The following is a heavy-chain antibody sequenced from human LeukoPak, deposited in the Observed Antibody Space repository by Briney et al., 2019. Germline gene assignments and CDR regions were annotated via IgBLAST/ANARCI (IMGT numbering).Heavy chain of an antibody. CDR2: IYPGDSGP. J-gene: IGHJ3*01. V-gene: IGHV5-51*01. D-gene: IGHD1-26*01. CDR1: GYSFTSYC. Sequence: GESLKISCKVSGYSFTSYCIGWVRQMPGKGLEWMGIIYPGDSGPTYSPSFQGQVTISVDKSINTAYLQWSSLQASDTAMYYCGMSGDRVPLQDDVFDVWSQGTMVTVST. CDR3: GMSGDRVPLQDDVFDV.